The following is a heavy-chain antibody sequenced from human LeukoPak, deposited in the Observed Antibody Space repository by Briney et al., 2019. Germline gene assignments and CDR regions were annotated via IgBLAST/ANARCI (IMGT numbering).Heavy chain of an antibody. D-gene: IGHD3-22*01. CDR1: GYTFTSYG. CDR3: ARSDSSGYYLGDY. Sequence: ASVKVSCKASGYTFTSYGISWVRQPPGKGLEWMGWISAYNGNTNYAQKLQGRVTMITDTSTSTDYMELRSLRSDDTAVYYCARSDSSGYYLGDYWGQGTLVTVSS. J-gene: IGHJ4*02. CDR2: ISAYNGNT. V-gene: IGHV1-18*01.